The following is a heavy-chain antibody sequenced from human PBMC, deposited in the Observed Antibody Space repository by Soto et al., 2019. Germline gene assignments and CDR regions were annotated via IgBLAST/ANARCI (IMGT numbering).Heavy chain of an antibody. CDR1: GFTVSSNY. CDR2: IYAGGST. J-gene: IGHJ4*02. D-gene: IGHD6-13*01. CDR3: ARDQWRVSNSWPYYFDS. V-gene: IGHV3-66*01. Sequence: RGSLRLSCAASGFTVSSNYMSWVRQAPGKGLEWVSVIYAGGSTYYADSVKGRFTISRDNSKNTLFLQMDSLRAEDTAIYYCARDQWRVSNSWPYYFDSWAQRTLVTVSS.